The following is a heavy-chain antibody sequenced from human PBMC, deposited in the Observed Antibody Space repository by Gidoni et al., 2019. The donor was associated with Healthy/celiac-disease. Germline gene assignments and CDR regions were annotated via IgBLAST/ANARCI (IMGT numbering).Heavy chain of an antibody. J-gene: IGHJ6*03. CDR3: ARVASKYYYYYYMDV. CDR1: GGSVNSGSYY. V-gene: IGHV4-61*01. CDR2: IYYSGST. Sequence: QVQLQESGPGLVKPSETLSLTCTVSGGSVNSGSYYWSWIRQPPGKGLEWIGYIYYSGSTNYNPSLKSRVTISVDTSKNQFSLKLSSVTAADTAVYYCARVASKYYYYYYMDVWGKGTTVTVSS.